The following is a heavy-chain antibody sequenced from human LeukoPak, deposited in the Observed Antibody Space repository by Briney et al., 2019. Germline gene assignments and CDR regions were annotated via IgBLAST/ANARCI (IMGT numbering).Heavy chain of an antibody. CDR2: INHSGST. V-gene: IGHV4-34*01. Sequence: PSETLSLTCAVYGGSFSGYYWSWIRQPPGKGLEWIGEINHSGSTNYNPSLKSRVTISVDTSKNQFSLKLSSVTAADTAVYYRARGRPPYEQPNLGYYYMDVWGKGTTVTVSS. D-gene: IGHD3-3*01. CDR3: ARGRPPYEQPNLGYYYMDV. CDR1: GGSFSGYY. J-gene: IGHJ6*03.